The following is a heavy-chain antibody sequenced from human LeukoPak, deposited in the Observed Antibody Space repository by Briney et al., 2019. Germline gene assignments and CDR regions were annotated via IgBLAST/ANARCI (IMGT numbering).Heavy chain of an antibody. CDR3: ANPHGECF. CDR2: ISGSGGST. V-gene: IGHV3-23*01. D-gene: IGHD3-10*01. J-gene: IGHJ4*02. Sequence: EGSLRLSCAASGFTFSSYAMSWVRQAPGKGLEWVSAISGSGGSTYYADSVKGRFTISRDNSKNTLYLQMNSLRAEDKDVYYCANPHGECFWGQGTLVTVSS. CDR1: GFTFSSYA.